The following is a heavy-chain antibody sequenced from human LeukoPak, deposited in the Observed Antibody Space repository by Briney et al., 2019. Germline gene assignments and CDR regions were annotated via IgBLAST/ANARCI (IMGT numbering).Heavy chain of an antibody. V-gene: IGHV4-59*01. CDR1: GGSISSYP. CDR2: IYYTGNT. D-gene: IGHD3-9*01. CDR3: ARGLRYFDWFPDY. J-gene: IGHJ4*02. Sequence: SETLSLTCTASGGSISSYPWSWIRQPPGKGLEWIGYIYYTGNTKYKPSLKSRFTISVDTSKNQFSLKLSSVTAADTAVYYCARGLRYFDWFPDYWGQGTLVTVSS.